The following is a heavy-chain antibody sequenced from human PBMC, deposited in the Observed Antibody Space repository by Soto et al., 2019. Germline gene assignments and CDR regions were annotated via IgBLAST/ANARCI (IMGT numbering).Heavy chain of an antibody. CDR2: IYSGGST. CDR1: GFTVSSNY. Sequence: GGSLRLSCAASGFTVSSNYMSWVRQAPGKGLDWVSIIYSGGSTYYADSVKGRFTISRDNSKNALYLQMNSLRAEDSAVYYCASGGGLLLASNWGQGTMVTVSS. J-gene: IGHJ3*01. V-gene: IGHV3-53*01. CDR3: ASGGGLLLASN. D-gene: IGHD3-16*01.